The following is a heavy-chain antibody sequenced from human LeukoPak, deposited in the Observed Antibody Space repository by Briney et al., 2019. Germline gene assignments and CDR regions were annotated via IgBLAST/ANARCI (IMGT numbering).Heavy chain of an antibody. J-gene: IGHJ4*02. Sequence: GGSLRLSCAASGFTFRTYAMSWVRQAPGKGLEWVSSISDSGDATYYTNSVKGRFTISRDNAKNSLYLQMNSLRAEDTAVYYCTREGITAGADYWGQGTLVTVSS. D-gene: IGHD6-13*01. V-gene: IGHV3-23*01. CDR1: GFTFRTYA. CDR3: TREGITAGADY. CDR2: ISDSGDAT.